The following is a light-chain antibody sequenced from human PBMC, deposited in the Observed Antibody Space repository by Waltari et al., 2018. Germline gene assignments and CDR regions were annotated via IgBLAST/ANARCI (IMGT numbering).Light chain of an antibody. Sequence: QSVLTQSPSASGTPGKRVTISCSGSSSNIGDNVVNWYKQLPGKAPKLLIYRNDQRPSGVPDRFSASKSGTSASLAISCLQSEDEADYYCAALDDRMNGHWVFGGGTKVTVL. CDR3: AALDDRMNGHWV. CDR2: RND. V-gene: IGLV1-44*01. J-gene: IGLJ3*02. CDR1: SSNIGDNV.